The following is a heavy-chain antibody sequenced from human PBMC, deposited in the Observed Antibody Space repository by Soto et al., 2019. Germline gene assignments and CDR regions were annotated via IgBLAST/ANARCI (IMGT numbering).Heavy chain of an antibody. CDR2: INPNSGGT. CDR3: ARDARYSSSASWGYCMDV. D-gene: IGHD6-6*01. CDR1: GYTFNGYY. J-gene: IGHJ6*02. Sequence: DSLKGSCKASGYTFNGYYMHWVRKAPGQGLEWMGWINPNSGGTNYAQKFQGWVTMTRDTSISTAYMELSRLRSDDTAVYYCARDARYSSSASWGYCMDVWLPGTTVTVS. V-gene: IGHV1-2*04.